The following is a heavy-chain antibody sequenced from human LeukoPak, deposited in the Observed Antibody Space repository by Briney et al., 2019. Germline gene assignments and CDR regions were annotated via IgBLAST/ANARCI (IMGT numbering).Heavy chain of an antibody. CDR3: ARTMYSWNQDDAFDI. CDR2: IYYSGST. Sequence: SETLSLTCTVSGGSISSYYWSWIRQPPGKGLEWIGYIYYSGSTNYNPSLKSRVTISVDTSKNQFSLKLSSVTAADTAVYYCARTMYSWNQDDAFDIWGQGTMVTVS. V-gene: IGHV4-59*08. CDR1: GGSISSYY. J-gene: IGHJ3*02. D-gene: IGHD1-20*01.